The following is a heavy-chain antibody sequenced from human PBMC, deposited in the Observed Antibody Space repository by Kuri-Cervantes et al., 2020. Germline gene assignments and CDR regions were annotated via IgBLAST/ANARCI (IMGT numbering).Heavy chain of an antibody. CDR3: ARDHPTYYYGSGRNPFDY. V-gene: IGHV3-11*01. D-gene: IGHD3-10*01. Sequence: GESLKISCAASGFTFSDYYMSWIRQAPGKGLEWVSYISSSGSTIYYADSVKGRFTISRDNAKNSLYLQMNSLRAEDTAVYYCARDHPTYYYGSGRNPFDYWGQGTLVTVSS. CDR2: ISSSGSTI. J-gene: IGHJ4*02. CDR1: GFTFSDYY.